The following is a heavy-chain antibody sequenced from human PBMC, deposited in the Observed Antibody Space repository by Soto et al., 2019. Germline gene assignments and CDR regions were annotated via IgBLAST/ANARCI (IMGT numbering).Heavy chain of an antibody. CDR3: AREDRDIVVVPAAILPDY. D-gene: IGHD2-2*02. V-gene: IGHV3-30-3*01. J-gene: IGHJ4*02. CDR2: ISYDGSNK. Sequence: QVQLVESRGGVVQPGRSLRLSCAASGFTFSSYAMHWVRQAPGKGLEWVAVISYDGSNKYYADSVKGRFTVSRDNSKNTLYLQMNSLRAEDTAVYYCAREDRDIVVVPAAILPDYWGQGTLVTVSS. CDR1: GFTFSSYA.